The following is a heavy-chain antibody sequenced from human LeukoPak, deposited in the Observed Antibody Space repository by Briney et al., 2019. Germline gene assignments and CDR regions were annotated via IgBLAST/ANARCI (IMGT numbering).Heavy chain of an antibody. CDR3: ARGHSSSWYAVDY. J-gene: IGHJ4*02. CDR1: GGSISSGGYY. CDR2: IYYSGST. Sequence: SETLSLTCTVSGGSISSGGYYWSWIRQHPGKGLEWIGYIYYSGSTNYNPSLKSRVTVSVDTSKNQFSLKLSSVTAADTAVYYCARGHSSSWYAVDYWGQGTLVTVSS. V-gene: IGHV4-61*08. D-gene: IGHD6-13*01.